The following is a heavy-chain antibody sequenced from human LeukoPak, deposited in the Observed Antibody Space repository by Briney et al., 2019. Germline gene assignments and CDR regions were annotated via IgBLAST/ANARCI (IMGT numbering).Heavy chain of an antibody. CDR1: GFTFSDYH. Sequence: PGGSLRLSCAASGFTFSDYHINWVRQAPGKGLEWLSYISSTSTSMNYADSVRGRFAISRDNAKNSPYLQMNSLRDEDTAVYYCARVWQDNSGVDYWGQGTLVTVSS. J-gene: IGHJ4*02. CDR2: ISSTSTSM. D-gene: IGHD2-21*01. V-gene: IGHV3-48*02. CDR3: ARVWQDNSGVDY.